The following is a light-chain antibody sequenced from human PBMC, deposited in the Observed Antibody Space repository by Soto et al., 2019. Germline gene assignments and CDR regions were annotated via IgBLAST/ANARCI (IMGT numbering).Light chain of an antibody. CDR1: RSISRW. CDR2: GAS. J-gene: IGKJ1*01. CDR3: QHET. V-gene: IGKV1-5*01. Sequence: DIQMTQSPSTLSASVGDRVTITCRASRSISRWLAWYQQKPGKAPKLLIYGASTFASGVSSRFSGSGSGTEFTLTITSLQPDDFATYYCQHETFGPGTKVEIK.